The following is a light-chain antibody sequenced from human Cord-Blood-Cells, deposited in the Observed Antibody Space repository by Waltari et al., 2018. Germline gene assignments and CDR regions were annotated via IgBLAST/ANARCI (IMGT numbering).Light chain of an antibody. J-gene: IGLJ2*01. CDR2: EGS. CDR3: CSYAGSSTVV. CDR1: SSDVGRYNL. V-gene: IGLV2-23*01. Sequence: QSALTQPASVSGSPGQSITIPCTGPSSDVGRYNLVSWYQQHPGKAPNPMIYEGSKRPSGVSNRFSGSKSGNTASLTISGLQAEDEADYYCCSYAGSSTVVFGGGTKLTVL.